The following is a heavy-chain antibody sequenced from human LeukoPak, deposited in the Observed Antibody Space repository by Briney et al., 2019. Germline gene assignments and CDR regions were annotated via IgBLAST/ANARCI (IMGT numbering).Heavy chain of an antibody. D-gene: IGHD2-2*01. J-gene: IGHJ5*02. Sequence: ASVKVSCKASGYTFTGYYMHWVRQAPGQGLEWMGWINPNSGGTNYAQKFQGRVTMTRDTSISTAYMELSRLRSDDTAVYYCARVIRTIVVPAAIRYNWFDPWGQGTLVTVSS. V-gene: IGHV1-2*02. CDR3: ARVIRTIVVPAAIRYNWFDP. CDR2: INPNSGGT. CDR1: GYTFTGYY.